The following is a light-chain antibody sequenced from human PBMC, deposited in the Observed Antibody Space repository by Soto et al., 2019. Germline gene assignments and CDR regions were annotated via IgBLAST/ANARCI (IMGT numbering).Light chain of an antibody. CDR1: KTSISW. CDR3: QHYNSYSEA. J-gene: IGKJ1*01. Sequence: DIQMTQSPSTLSGSVGDRVTITCRASKTSISWLAGYQQKTGKAPKLLIYKASTLKSGVASRFSGSGSGTEFTLTISSLQPDDFATYYCQHYNSYSEAFGQGTKVDIK. CDR2: KAS. V-gene: IGKV1-5*03.